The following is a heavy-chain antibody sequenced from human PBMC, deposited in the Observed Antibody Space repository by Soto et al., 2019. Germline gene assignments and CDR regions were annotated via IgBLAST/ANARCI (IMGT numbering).Heavy chain of an antibody. D-gene: IGHD2-2*01. CDR3: ARDWGPAALLYYCYYGMDV. Sequence: EVQLVESGGGLVQPGGSLRLSCAASGFTFSSYWMSWVRQAPGKGLEWVANIKQDGSEKYYVDSVKGRFTISRDNPKNSLYLQMNSLRAEDTAVYYCARDWGPAALLYYCYYGMDVWGQGTTVTVSS. CDR1: GFTFSSYW. V-gene: IGHV3-7*03. J-gene: IGHJ6*02. CDR2: IKQDGSEK.